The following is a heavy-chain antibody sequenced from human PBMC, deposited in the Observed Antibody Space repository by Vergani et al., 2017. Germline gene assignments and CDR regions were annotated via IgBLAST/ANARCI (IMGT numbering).Heavy chain of an antibody. CDR2: IYTSGST. CDR1: GGSISSYY. J-gene: IGHJ6*02. Sequence: QVQLPESGPGLVKPSETLSLTCTVSGGSISSYYWSWIRQPAGKGLEWIGRIYTSGSTNYNPSLKSRVTMSVDTSKNQFSLKLSSVTAADTVVYYCARELVVPAPIYGMDVWGQGTTVTVSS. V-gene: IGHV4-4*07. CDR3: ARELVVPAPIYGMDV. D-gene: IGHD2-2*01.